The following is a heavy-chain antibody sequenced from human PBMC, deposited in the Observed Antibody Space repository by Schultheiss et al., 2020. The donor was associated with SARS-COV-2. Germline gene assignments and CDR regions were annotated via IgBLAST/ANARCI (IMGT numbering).Heavy chain of an antibody. CDR3: ARTDIDSSSWLLPNFDY. Sequence: ASVKVSCKASGYTFTGYYMHWVRQAPGQGLEWIGRINPNSGGTNYAQKFQGRVTMTRDTSISTAYMELSRLRSDDTAVYYCARTDIDSSSWLLPNFDYWGQGTLVTVSS. J-gene: IGHJ4*02. CDR1: GYTFTGYY. CDR2: INPNSGGT. V-gene: IGHV1-2*06. D-gene: IGHD6-13*01.